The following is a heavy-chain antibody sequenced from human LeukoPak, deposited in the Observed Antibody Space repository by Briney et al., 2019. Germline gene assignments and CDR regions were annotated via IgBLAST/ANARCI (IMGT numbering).Heavy chain of an antibody. CDR3: ARVRTSLDV. D-gene: IGHD5-24*01. Sequence: SETLSLTCTVSGGSISNKYWSWIRQPPGKGLEWIGYIYYSGSTNYNPSLKSRVTILVDTSKNQFSLKLSSVTAADTAVYFCARVRTSLDVWGKGTTVTISS. V-gene: IGHV4-59*01. CDR1: GGSISNKY. CDR2: IYYSGST. J-gene: IGHJ6*04.